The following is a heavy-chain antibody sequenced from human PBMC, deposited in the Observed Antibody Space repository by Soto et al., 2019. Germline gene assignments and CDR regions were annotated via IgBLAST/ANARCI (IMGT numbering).Heavy chain of an antibody. V-gene: IGHV3-33*01. CDR1: GFTFSSYG. Sequence: QVQLVESGGGVVQPGRSLRLSCAASGFTFSSYGMHWVRQAPGKGLEWVAVIWYDGSNKYYADSVKGRFTISRDNSQNTLYLQMNSLRAEDTAVYYCARDSVVPAARSYYYYGMDVWGQGTTVTVSS. J-gene: IGHJ6*02. CDR3: ARDSVVPAARSYYYYGMDV. CDR2: IWYDGSNK. D-gene: IGHD2-2*01.